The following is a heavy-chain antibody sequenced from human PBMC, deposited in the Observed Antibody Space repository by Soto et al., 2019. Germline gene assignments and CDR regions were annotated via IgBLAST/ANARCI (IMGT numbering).Heavy chain of an antibody. CDR2: ISSSSSYT. CDR3: ARDADILTGSDAFDI. Sequence: PGGSLRLSCAASGFTFSDYYMSWIRQAPGKGLEWVSYISSSSSYTNYADSVKGRFTISRDNAKNSLYLQMNSLRAEDTAVYYCARDADILTGSDAFDIWGQATMVTVSS. J-gene: IGHJ3*02. D-gene: IGHD3-9*01. CDR1: GFTFSDYY. V-gene: IGHV3-11*05.